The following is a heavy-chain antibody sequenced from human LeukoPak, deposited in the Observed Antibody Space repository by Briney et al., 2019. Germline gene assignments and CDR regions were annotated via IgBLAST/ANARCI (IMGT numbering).Heavy chain of an antibody. CDR2: IYHSGST. Sequence: PSGTLSLTCAVPGGSISSSNWWSWVRQPPGKGLEWIGEIYHSGSTNYNPSLNPSLKSRVTISVDKSKNQFSLKLSSVTAADTAVYYCARRFDPPYYFDYWGQGTLVTVSS. CDR1: GGSISSSNW. J-gene: IGHJ4*02. CDR3: ARRFDPPYYFDY. V-gene: IGHV4-4*02. D-gene: IGHD3-16*01.